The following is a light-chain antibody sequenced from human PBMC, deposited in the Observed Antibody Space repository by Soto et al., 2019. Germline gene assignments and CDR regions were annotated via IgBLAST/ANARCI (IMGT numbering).Light chain of an antibody. V-gene: IGLV2-8*01. CDR2: EVS. CDR1: SSDIGAYKF. Sequence: QSVLTQPPSASGSPGQSVAISCTGTSSDIGAYKFVSWYQQHPGKAPKLIIYEVSIRPSGVPDRFSGSKSGNTASLTVSGLLAEDEADYYCSLYAGTNSVVFGGGTKHTVL. J-gene: IGLJ2*01. CDR3: SLYAGTNSVV.